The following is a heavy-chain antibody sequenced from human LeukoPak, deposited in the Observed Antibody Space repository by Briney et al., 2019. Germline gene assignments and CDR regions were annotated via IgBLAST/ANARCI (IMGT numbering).Heavy chain of an antibody. CDR2: ISYDGSNK. CDR1: GFTFSSYA. V-gene: IGHV3-30*04. J-gene: IGHJ4*02. D-gene: IGHD6-6*01. Sequence: GGSLRLSCAASGFTFSSYAMHGVRQAPGKGLEWVAVISYDGSNKYYADSVKGRFTISRDNSKNTLYLQMNSLRAEDTAVYYCAKDYYGSSTPLWGQGTLVTVSS. CDR3: AKDYYGSSTPL.